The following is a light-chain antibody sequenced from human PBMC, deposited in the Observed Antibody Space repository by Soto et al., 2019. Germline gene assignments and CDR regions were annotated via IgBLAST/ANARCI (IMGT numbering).Light chain of an antibody. J-gene: IGKJ1*01. CDR3: QQYGSSPWT. CDR2: GAS. V-gene: IGKV3-20*01. Sequence: ELVWTQSPGTLSLSPGERATLSCRASQSVSSSYLAWYQQKSGQAPRLLIYGASSRATGIPDRFSGSASGTDFTLTISRLEPEDFAVYFCQQYGSSPWTFGQGTKV. CDR1: QSVSSSY.